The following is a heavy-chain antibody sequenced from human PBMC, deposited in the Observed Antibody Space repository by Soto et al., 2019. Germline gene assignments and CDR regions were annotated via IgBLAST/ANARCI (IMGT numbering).Heavy chain of an antibody. D-gene: IGHD3-10*01. J-gene: IGHJ4*02. Sequence: QLVETGGGLIQPGTSLTLSCAASGFSVSRNYMTWVRQAPGKGLEWVSFVYSGGATFYADSVKGRFILSRDDSQNTMYLQMNNLRAEDTDVYYCARVPGRLWGRGTVVTVAS. V-gene: IGHV3-53*02. CDR1: GFSVSRNY. CDR3: ARVPGRL. CDR2: VYSGGAT.